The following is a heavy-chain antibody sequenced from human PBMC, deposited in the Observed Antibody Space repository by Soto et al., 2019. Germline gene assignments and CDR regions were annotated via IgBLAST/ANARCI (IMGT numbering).Heavy chain of an antibody. CDR2: IYYSGST. CDR3: ARVDFGVVIFDY. D-gene: IGHD3-3*01. V-gene: IGHV4-39*07. Sequence: SETLSLTCTVSGGSISSSSYYWGWIRQPPGKGLEWIGSIYYSGSTYYNPSLKSRVTISVDTSKNQFSLKLSSVTAADTAVYYCARVDFGVVIFDYWGQGTLVTVSS. J-gene: IGHJ4*02. CDR1: GGSISSSSYY.